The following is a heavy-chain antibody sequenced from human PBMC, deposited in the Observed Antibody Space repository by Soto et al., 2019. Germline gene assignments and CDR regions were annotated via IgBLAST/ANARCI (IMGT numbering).Heavy chain of an antibody. V-gene: IGHV3-30*18. CDR2: ISYDGSNK. Sequence: GGSLRLSCAASGFTFSSYGMHWVRQAPGKGLEWVAVISYDGSNKYYADSVKGRFTISRDNSKNTLYLQMNSLRAEDTAVYYCAKACYCSSTSCYPCPPSGYWGQGTLVTVSS. D-gene: IGHD2-2*01. J-gene: IGHJ4*02. CDR1: GFTFSSYG. CDR3: AKACYCSSTSCYPCPPSGY.